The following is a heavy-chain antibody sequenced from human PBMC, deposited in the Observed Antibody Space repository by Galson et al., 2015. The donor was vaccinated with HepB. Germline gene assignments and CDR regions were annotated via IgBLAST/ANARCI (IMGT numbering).Heavy chain of an antibody. CDR2: IDWDDDK. J-gene: IGHJ4*02. CDR3: ARCDYGSALSPFYY. V-gene: IGHV2-70*11. Sequence: PALVKPTQTLTLTCTFSGFSLSTSGMCVSWIRQPPGKALEWLARIDWDDDKYYSTSLKTRLTISKDTSKNQVVLTMTNMDPVDTATYYCARCDYGSALSPFYYWGQGTLVTVSS. CDR1: GFSLSTSGMC. D-gene: IGHD3-10*01.